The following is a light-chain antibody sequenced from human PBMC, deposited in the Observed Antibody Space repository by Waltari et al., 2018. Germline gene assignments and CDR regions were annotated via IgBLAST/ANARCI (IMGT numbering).Light chain of an antibody. CDR3: QQYYGPPYN. CDR2: WAS. J-gene: IGKJ2*01. CDR1: HSVLDYFNNKDS. V-gene: IGKV4-1*01. Sequence: DIMMTQSPDVLAVSLGERASIKCKSSHSVLDYFNNKDSLAWYQQKAGQPPRLLIHWASTRETGVPDRCSGSGSGTDFTLTISSLQAEDAALYYCQQYYGPPYNFGQGTRLEIK.